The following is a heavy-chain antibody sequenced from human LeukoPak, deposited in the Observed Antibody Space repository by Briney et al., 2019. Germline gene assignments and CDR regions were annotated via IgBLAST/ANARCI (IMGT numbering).Heavy chain of an antibody. Sequence: GGSLRLSCAASGFTVSSNYMTWVRQAPGKGLEWVSVIYSGGSTYYADSVKGRFTISRDNSKNTLYLQMNSLRTDDPAVYFCARDLDTYGYLDYWGQGTLVTVSS. J-gene: IGHJ4*02. CDR1: GFTVSSNY. D-gene: IGHD2-8*01. CDR2: IYSGGST. CDR3: ARDLDTYGYLDY. V-gene: IGHV3-53*05.